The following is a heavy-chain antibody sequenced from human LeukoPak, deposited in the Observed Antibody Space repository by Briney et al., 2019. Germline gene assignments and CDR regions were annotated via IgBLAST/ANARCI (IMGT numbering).Heavy chain of an antibody. Sequence: ASVKVSCKASGYTFTSYDINWVRQATGQGLEWMGWMNPNSGNTGYAQKFQGRVTMTRNTSISTAYMELSSLRSEDTAMYYCARGPYYYDSSGYYSLFDYWGQGTLVTVSS. V-gene: IGHV1-8*01. J-gene: IGHJ4*02. CDR1: GYTFTSYD. CDR2: MNPNSGNT. CDR3: ARGPYYYDSSGYYSLFDY. D-gene: IGHD3-22*01.